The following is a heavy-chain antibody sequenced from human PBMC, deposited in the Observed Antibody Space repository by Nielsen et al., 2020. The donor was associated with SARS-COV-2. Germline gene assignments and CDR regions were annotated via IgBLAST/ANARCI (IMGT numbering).Heavy chain of an antibody. V-gene: IGHV5-10-1*01. J-gene: IGHJ4*02. CDR1: GYSFTSYW. Sequence: GEVLKFSCKGSGYSFTSYWISWVRQLPGKGLEWMGRIYPSDSYTNYSPSFQGHVTISADKSLSTAYLQWRSLTASDTAMYYCARHDGPDYFDYSGQGTLVTVSS. CDR2: IYPSDSYT. CDR3: ARHDGPDYFDY. D-gene: IGHD1-1*01.